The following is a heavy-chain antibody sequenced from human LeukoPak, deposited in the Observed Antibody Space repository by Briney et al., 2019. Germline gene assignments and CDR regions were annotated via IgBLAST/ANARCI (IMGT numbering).Heavy chain of an antibody. V-gene: IGHV3-53*01. Sequence: GGSLRLSCAASGFTVSSNYMSWVRQAPGKGLEGVSVLYSGGSTYYADSVKGRFTISRDNSKNTVYLQMNSLRGEDTAVFYCARDKGTFAFDIWGQGTMVTVSS. D-gene: IGHD3-10*01. CDR2: LYSGGST. CDR3: ARDKGTFAFDI. CDR1: GFTVSSNY. J-gene: IGHJ3*02.